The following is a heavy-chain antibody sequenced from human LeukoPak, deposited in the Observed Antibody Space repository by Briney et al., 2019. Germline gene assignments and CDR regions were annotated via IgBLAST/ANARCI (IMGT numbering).Heavy chain of an antibody. D-gene: IGHD3-22*01. CDR3: ARVFTMIVEAYAFDI. J-gene: IGHJ3*02. CDR2: IYYSGST. CDR1: GGSISSYY. V-gene: IGHV4-59*01. Sequence: SETLSLTCTVSGGSISSYYWSWIRQPPGKGLEWIGYIYYSGSTNYNPSLKSRVTISVDTSKNQFSLKLSSVTAADTAVYYCARVFTMIVEAYAFDIWGQGTMVTVSS.